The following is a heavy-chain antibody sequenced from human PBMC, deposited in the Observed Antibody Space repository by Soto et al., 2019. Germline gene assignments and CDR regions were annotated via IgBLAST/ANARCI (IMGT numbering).Heavy chain of an antibody. CDR2: ITSGDAAT. J-gene: IGHJ5*02. Sequence: GGSLRLSCAASGFSFSDFEMNWARQAPGKGLEWISHITSGDAATYYADSVKGRFTISRDYARSSLFLQMIDLRGEDTAVYYCAREGTYGYGFCDLRGQGTLVTVYS. D-gene: IGHD5-18*01. CDR1: GFSFSDFE. V-gene: IGHV3-48*03. CDR3: AREGTYGYGFCDL.